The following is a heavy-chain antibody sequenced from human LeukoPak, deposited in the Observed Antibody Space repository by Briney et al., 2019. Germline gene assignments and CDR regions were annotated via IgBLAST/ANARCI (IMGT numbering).Heavy chain of an antibody. D-gene: IGHD1-26*01. Sequence: GGSLRLSCAASGFTFSSYSMNWVRQAPGKGLEWVSSISGSGSYIYYADSVKGRFSISRDNAKNSLYLQMNSLRAEDTAVYYCARDLLGWELHYFDYWGQGTLVTVSS. CDR1: GFTFSSYS. V-gene: IGHV3-21*01. CDR2: ISGSGSYI. CDR3: ARDLLGWELHYFDY. J-gene: IGHJ4*02.